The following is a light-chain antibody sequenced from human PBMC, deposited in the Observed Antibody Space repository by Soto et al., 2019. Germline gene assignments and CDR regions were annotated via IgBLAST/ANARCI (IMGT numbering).Light chain of an antibody. Sequence: EILLTQSPGTLSLSPGERATLSCRASQSVSRSYLAWYQQKPGQAPRLLIYGASSRATGIPDRFSGSGSGTDFTLTISRLEPEDFAVYYCQQYGSSTLTFGGGTKVEIK. CDR3: QQYGSSTLT. V-gene: IGKV3-20*01. CDR1: QSVSRSY. J-gene: IGKJ4*01. CDR2: GAS.